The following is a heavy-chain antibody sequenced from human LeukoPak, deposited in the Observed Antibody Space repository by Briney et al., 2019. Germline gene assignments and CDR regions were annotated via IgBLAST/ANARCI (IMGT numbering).Heavy chain of an antibody. CDR2: IYHSGST. CDR1: GGSISSGGYY. Sequence: SETLSLTCTVSGGSISSGGYYWSWIRQPPGKGLEWIGYIYHSGSTYYNPSLKSRVTISVDRSKNQFSLKLSSVTAADTAVYYCARRRRRPGYCNSTSCLYNWFDPWGQGTLVTVSS. J-gene: IGHJ5*02. CDR3: ARRRRRPGYCNSTSCLYNWFDP. D-gene: IGHD2-2*03. V-gene: IGHV4-30-2*01.